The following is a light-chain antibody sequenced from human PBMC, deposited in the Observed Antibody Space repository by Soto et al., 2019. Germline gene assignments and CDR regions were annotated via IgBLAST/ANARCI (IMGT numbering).Light chain of an antibody. CDR2: QDS. CDR1: KLGDKY. CDR3: PAWDSSTNV. V-gene: IGLV3-1*01. J-gene: IGLJ1*01. Sequence: SSELTQPPSVSVSPGQTASITCSGDKLGDKYACWYQQKPDQSPVLVIYQDSKRPSGIPERFSGSNSGNTATLTISGTQTMDEADYYCPAWDSSTNVFGTGTKVTVL.